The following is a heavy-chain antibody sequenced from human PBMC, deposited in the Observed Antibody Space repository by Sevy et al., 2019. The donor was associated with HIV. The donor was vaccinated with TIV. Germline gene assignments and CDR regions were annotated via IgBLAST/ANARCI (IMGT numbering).Heavy chain of an antibody. CDR2: IYHTGGT. V-gene: IGHV4-39*01. CDR1: GGSISGRWYY. Sequence: SETLSLPCSVSGGSISGRWYYWGWIRQPPGKGLEWIGNIYHTGGTYYNPSLKSRVTVSVNTSQKQFCLNLTSVTAADTAEYYCHQGLGYSYGLDYWSQGTLVTVSS. J-gene: IGHJ4*02. D-gene: IGHD5-18*01. CDR3: HQGLGYSYGLDY.